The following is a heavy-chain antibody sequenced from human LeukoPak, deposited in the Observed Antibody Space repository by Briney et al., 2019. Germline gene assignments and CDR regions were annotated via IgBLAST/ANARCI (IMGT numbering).Heavy chain of an antibody. Sequence: GASVKVSCKASGGTFSSYAISWVRQAPGQGLEWMGGIIPIFGTANYAQKFQGRVTITADESTSTAYMELSSLRSEDTAVYYCARAYCSGGGCSSGCWGQGPLVTVSS. CDR1: GGTFSSYA. J-gene: IGHJ4*02. D-gene: IGHD2-15*01. CDR3: ARAYCSGGGCSSGC. V-gene: IGHV1-69*01. CDR2: IIPIFGTA.